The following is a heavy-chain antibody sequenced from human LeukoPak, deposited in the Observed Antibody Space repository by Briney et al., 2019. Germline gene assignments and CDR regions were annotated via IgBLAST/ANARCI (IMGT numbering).Heavy chain of an antibody. CDR3: ARTEWFDP. Sequence: GGSLRLSCAASGFTFSSYGMHWVRQAPGKGLEWVAFIRYDGSNKYYADSVKGRFTISRDNAKNSLYLQMNSLTADDTAVYYCARTEWFDPWGQGTLVTVSS. CDR1: GFTFSSYG. D-gene: IGHD1-1*01. J-gene: IGHJ5*02. CDR2: IRYDGSNK. V-gene: IGHV3-30*02.